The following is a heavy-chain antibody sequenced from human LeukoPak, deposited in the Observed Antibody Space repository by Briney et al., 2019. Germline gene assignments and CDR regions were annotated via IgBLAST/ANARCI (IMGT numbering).Heavy chain of an antibody. CDR1: GVSISGSY. CDR3: ARQISGNKDY. J-gene: IGHJ4*02. CDR2: IFYRDGFSYGGTT. D-gene: IGHD1/OR15-1a*01. V-gene: IGHV4-59*04. Sequence: PSETLSLTCSVSGVSISGSYWIWIRQSPGRGLEYIGSIFYRDGFSYGGTTFYNPSLQSRDTISIDTSKNAFSLRLSSVTAADTAVYYCARQISGNKDYWGQGTLVTVSS.